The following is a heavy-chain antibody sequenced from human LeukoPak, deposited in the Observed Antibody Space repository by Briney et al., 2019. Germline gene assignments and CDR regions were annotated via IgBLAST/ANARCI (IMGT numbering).Heavy chain of an antibody. J-gene: IGHJ4*02. CDR1: GYSFTSYW. D-gene: IGHD5-12*01. CDR3: AIARGYSGYDSKFDY. V-gene: IGHV5-51*01. CDR2: IYPGDSDT. Sequence: GESLKISCKGSGYSFTSYWIGWVRQMPGKGLEWMGIIYPGDSDTRYSPSFQGQVTISADKSISTAYLQWSSLKASDTAMYYCAIARGYSGYDSKFDYWGQGTPVTVSS.